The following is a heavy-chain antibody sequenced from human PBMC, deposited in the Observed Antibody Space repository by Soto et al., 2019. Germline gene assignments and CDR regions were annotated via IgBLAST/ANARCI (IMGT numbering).Heavy chain of an antibody. D-gene: IGHD6-13*01. CDR3: ARVHSSSWWDGDHFDY. CDR2: IYYSGST. Sequence: SETLSLTCTVSGGSISSGDYYWSWIRQPPGKGLEWIGYIYYSGSTYYNPSLKSRVTISVDTSKNQFSLKLSSVTAADTAVYYCARVHSSSWWDGDHFDYWGQGTLVTVYS. J-gene: IGHJ4*02. CDR1: GGSISSGDYY. V-gene: IGHV4-30-4*01.